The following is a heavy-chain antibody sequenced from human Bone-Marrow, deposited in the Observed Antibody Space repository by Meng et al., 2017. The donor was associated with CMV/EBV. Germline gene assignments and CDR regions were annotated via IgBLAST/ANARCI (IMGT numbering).Heavy chain of an antibody. Sequence: SCAASRLPVSSNYMNWVGEAPGKGLEWVSIIYRDGTTYYAASVKGRFTISRDNPKNTLYLQMTSLRVEDTALYYCARGAAAGNWYFDLWGRGSLVTVSS. J-gene: IGHJ2*01. CDR3: ARGAAAGNWYFDL. D-gene: IGHD6-13*01. CDR1: RLPVSSNY. CDR2: IYRDGTT. V-gene: IGHV3-66*02.